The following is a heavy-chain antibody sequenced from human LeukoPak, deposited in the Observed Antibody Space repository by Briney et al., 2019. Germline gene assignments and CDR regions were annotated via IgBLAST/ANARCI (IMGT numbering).Heavy chain of an antibody. CDR3: ARAIAAAGRGGY. D-gene: IGHD6-13*01. CDR1: GFTFSSYW. CDR2: INIDGSIT. J-gene: IGHJ4*02. V-gene: IGHV3-74*01. Sequence: GGSLRVSCAASGFTFSSYWMHWVRQAPGKGLVWVARINIDGSITSYADSVKGRFTISRDNAKNMLYLQMSSLRAEDTAVYFCARAIAAAGRGGYWGQGTLVTVSS.